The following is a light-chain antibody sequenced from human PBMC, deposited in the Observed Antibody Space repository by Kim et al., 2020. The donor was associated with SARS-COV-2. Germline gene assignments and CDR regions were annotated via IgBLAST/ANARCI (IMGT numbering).Light chain of an antibody. CDR3: QQYNNGPYT. Sequence: EIVMTQSPATLSVSPGERATLSCRASQGVGSNLAWYQQKPGQAPRLLIYGAFTRATDIPARFSGDWSGTGFTLTISSLQSEDFAVYYCQQYNNGPYTFGQGTKLEI. CDR2: GAF. V-gene: IGKV3-15*01. CDR1: QGVGSN. J-gene: IGKJ2*01.